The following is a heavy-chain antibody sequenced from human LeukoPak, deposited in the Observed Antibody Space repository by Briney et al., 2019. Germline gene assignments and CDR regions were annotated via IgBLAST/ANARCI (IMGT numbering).Heavy chain of an antibody. CDR1: GYSFTSYW. D-gene: IGHD2-15*01. J-gene: IGHJ4*02. CDR3: ARHRYCSGGSCYPENYYFDC. V-gene: IGHV5-51*01. CDR2: IYPGDSDT. Sequence: GESLKISCKGSGYSFTSYWIGWVRQMPGKGLEWMGIIYPGDSDTRYSPSFQGQVTTSADKSISTAYLQWSSLKASDTAMYYCARHRYCSGGSCYPENYYFDCWGQGTLVTVSS.